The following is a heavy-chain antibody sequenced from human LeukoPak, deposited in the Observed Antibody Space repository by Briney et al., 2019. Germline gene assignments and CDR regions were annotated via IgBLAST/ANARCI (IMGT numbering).Heavy chain of an antibody. J-gene: IGHJ6*03. CDR2: IKQDGSEK. D-gene: IGHD2-2*02. V-gene: IGHV3-7*01. Sequence: GGSLRLSCAASGFTFSSYWMSWVRQAPGKGLEWVANIKQDGSEKYYVDSVKGRFTISRDNAKNSLYLQMNSLRAEDTAVYYCARDSCSSTSCYSPPGDYYYYMDVWGKGTTVTVSS. CDR1: GFTFSSYW. CDR3: ARDSCSSTSCYSPPGDYYYYMDV.